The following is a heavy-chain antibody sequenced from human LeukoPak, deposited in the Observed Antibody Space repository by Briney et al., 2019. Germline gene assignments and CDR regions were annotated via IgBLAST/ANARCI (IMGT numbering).Heavy chain of an antibody. V-gene: IGHV3-30*02. D-gene: IGHD3-10*01. CDR3: AKGRLWFGEIYIGNFGY. CDR2: IRYDGSNK. J-gene: IGHJ4*02. CDR1: GFTFSSYG. Sequence: GGSLRLSCAASGFTFSSYGMHWVRQAPGKGLEWVAFIRYDGSNKYYADSVKGRFTISRDNSKNTLYLQMNSLRAEGTAVYYCAKGRLWFGEIYIGNFGYWGQGTLVTVSS.